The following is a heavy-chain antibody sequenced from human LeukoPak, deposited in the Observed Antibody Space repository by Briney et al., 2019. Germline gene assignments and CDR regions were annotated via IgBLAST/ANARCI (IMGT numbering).Heavy chain of an antibody. CDR2: IKGDGSHT. CDR1: GFTFSNYW. Sequence: GGSLRLSCAASGFTFSNYWMPWVRQAPGKGLVWVSRIKGDGSHTIYADSVKGRFTISRDNSKNTLYLQMNSLRAEDTAVYYCARGELELGWFDPWGQGTLVTVSS. CDR3: ARGELELGWFDP. J-gene: IGHJ5*02. D-gene: IGHD1-7*01. V-gene: IGHV3-74*01.